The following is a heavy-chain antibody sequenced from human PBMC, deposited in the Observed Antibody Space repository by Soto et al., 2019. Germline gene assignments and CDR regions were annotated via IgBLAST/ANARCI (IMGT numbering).Heavy chain of an antibody. J-gene: IGHJ4*02. CDR2: INPNSGGT. D-gene: IGHD3-22*01. CDR3: ARDLDYYDSSGLDY. CDR1: GYTFTGYY. V-gene: IGHV1-2*04. Sequence: ASVKVSCKASGYTFTGYYMRWVRQAPGQGLEWMGWINPNSGGTNYAQKFQGWVTMTRDTSISTAYMELSRLRSDDTAVYYCARDLDYYDSSGLDYWGQGTLVTVSS.